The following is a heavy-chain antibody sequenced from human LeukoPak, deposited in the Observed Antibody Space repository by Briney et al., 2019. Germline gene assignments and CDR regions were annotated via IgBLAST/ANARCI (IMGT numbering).Heavy chain of an antibody. CDR3: ASFRVSRGAFDI. CDR2: IYYSGST. J-gene: IGHJ3*02. CDR1: GGSISSYY. V-gene: IGHV4-59*08. Sequence: SGTPFLTCTVPGGSISSYYWSWIRQPPGKGLEWIGYIYYSGSTNYNPSLKSRVTISVDTSKNQFSLKLSSVTAADTAVYYCASFRVSRGAFDIWGQGTMVTVSS. D-gene: IGHD3-10*01.